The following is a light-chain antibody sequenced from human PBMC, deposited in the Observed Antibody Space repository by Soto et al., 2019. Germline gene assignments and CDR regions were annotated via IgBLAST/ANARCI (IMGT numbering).Light chain of an antibody. V-gene: IGLV2-14*03. CDR1: SSDVGDFNY. CDR3: SSYSSSITHVV. J-gene: IGLJ2*01. Sequence: QSALTQPASVSGSPGRSVTISCTGSSSDVGDFNYVSWYQHLPGRAPKLIIYDVTNRPSGISYRFSAAKSCRTASLTISGLQAEDEADYYCSSYSSSITHVVFGGGTKLTVL. CDR2: DVT.